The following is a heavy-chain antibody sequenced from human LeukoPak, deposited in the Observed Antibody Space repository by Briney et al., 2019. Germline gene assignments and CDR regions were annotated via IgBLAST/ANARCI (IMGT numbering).Heavy chain of an antibody. D-gene: IGHD2-15*01. CDR1: GFTVSSTY. CDR2: IYSGGTT. CDR3: AKGTPSYCSGGSCYSDYFDY. J-gene: IGHJ4*02. V-gene: IGHV3-53*01. Sequence: GGSLRLSCAASGFTVSSTYMTWVRQTPGQGLEWVSVIYSGGTTYYADSVKGRFTISRDNSKNTLYLQMNSLRAEDTAVYYCAKGTPSYCSGGSCYSDYFDYWGQGTLVTVSS.